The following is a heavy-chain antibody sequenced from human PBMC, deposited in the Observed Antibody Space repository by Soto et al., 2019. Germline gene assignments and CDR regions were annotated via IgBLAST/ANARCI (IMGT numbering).Heavy chain of an antibody. V-gene: IGHV4-61*01. Sequence: KTSETLSLTCTVSGGSFKSGSYYWSWVRQPPGKGLEWIGYVYYTGRTSYSPSLKSRVTISADTSKNQFSLKLSSVTAADTAVYYCARGPRGLLWFGELLHGGWFDPWGQGTLVTVSS. CDR2: VYYTGRT. CDR1: GGSFKSGSYY. J-gene: IGHJ5*02. D-gene: IGHD3-10*01. CDR3: ARGPRGLLWFGELLHGGWFDP.